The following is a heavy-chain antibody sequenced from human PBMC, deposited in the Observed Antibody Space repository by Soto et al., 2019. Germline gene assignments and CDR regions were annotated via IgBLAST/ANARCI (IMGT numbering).Heavy chain of an antibody. V-gene: IGHV3-23*01. Sequence: EVQLLESGGGLVQPGGSLRLSCAASGFTFSSYAMSWVRQAPGKGLEWVSAISGSGGSTYYADSVKGRFTISRDNSKNKLYLKMNSLRAEDTAVYYCAKDPPLPLYYGSGSNDPFDIWGQGTMVTVSS. CDR1: GFTFSSYA. CDR2: ISGSGGST. D-gene: IGHD3-10*01. J-gene: IGHJ3*02. CDR3: AKDPPLPLYYGSGSNDPFDI.